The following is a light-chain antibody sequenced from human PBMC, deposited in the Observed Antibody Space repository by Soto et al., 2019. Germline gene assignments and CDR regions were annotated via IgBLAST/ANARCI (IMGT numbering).Light chain of an antibody. CDR2: DVS. CDR1: GSDVGAYKY. V-gene: IGLV2-11*01. CDR3: CAYAGTYTFV. J-gene: IGLJ2*01. Sequence: QSALTQPRSVSGSPGQSVTISCTGTGSDVGAYKYVSWYQQNPGKAPKLMIYDVSERPSGVPERFSGSKSGNMASLTISGLQAEDEADYYCCAYAGTYTFVFGGGTKVTV.